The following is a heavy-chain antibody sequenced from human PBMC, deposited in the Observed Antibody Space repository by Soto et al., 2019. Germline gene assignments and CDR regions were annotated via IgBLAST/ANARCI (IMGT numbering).Heavy chain of an antibody. CDR1: GFTFSSYA. D-gene: IGHD2-2*01. Sequence: GGSLRLSCAASGFTFSSYAMHWVRQAPGKGLEWVAVISYDGSNKYYADSVKGRFTISRDNSKNTLYLQMNSLRAEDTAVYYCARGSLGVVVPAARGFSSPEGSTAGYWGQGTLVTVSS. CDR2: ISYDGSNK. CDR3: ARGSLGVVVPAARGFSSPEGSTAGY. J-gene: IGHJ4*02. V-gene: IGHV3-30-3*01.